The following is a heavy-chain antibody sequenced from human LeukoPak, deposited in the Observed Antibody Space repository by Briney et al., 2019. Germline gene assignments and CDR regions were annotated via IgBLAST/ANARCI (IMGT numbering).Heavy chain of an antibody. Sequence: ASAKVSCKASGYSFSKYGMSWVRQAPGQGLEWMGWVSTNNSNTNYAQKIQGRVAMTTDTSTSTGYMELRSLRSEDTAVYYCVISYYDATGYYDNWGQGTLVTVSS. J-gene: IGHJ4*02. CDR1: GYSFSKYG. D-gene: IGHD3-22*01. V-gene: IGHV1-18*01. CDR2: VSTNNSNT. CDR3: VISYYDATGYYDN.